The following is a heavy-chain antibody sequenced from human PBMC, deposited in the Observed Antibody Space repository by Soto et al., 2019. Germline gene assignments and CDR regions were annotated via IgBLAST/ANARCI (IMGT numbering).Heavy chain of an antibody. CDR3: ARGLGGRMDD. V-gene: IGHV1-69*08. CDR1: GTIFSSYT. Sequence: QVQLGQSGAEVKKPGSSVRVSCKASGTIFSSYTISWVRQAPGQGLEWMGRVIPILGETNSAQKFQGRVTLTAAKSTNTAYMELNSLRLEDTAVYYCARGLGGRMDDWGQGTTVTVSS. D-gene: IGHD3-16*01. CDR2: VIPILGET. J-gene: IGHJ6*02.